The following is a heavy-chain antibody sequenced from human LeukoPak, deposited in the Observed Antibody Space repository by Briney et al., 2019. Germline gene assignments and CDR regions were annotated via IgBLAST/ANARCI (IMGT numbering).Heavy chain of an antibody. V-gene: IGHV3-74*01. Sequence: GGSLRLSCTASGFIFGNDWMNWVRQAPGKGLVWVSRIASDGSSTTYADSVKGRFSISRDNAKNTLYLQMSSLRVEDTAVYYCARGRPHGNDYWGQGTLVTVSS. CDR2: IASDGSST. CDR1: GFIFGNDW. CDR3: ARGRPHGNDY. D-gene: IGHD4-23*01. J-gene: IGHJ4*02.